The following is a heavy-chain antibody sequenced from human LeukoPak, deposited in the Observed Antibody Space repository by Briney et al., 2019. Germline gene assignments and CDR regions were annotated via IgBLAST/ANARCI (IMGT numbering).Heavy chain of an antibody. CDR3: ARDPEGLNAFEI. J-gene: IGHJ3*02. D-gene: IGHD1-14*01. CDR2: IYDSGRT. Sequence: SETLSLTCIVSGGSITSYYWSWIRQPPGKGLEWIGYIYDSGRTNYNSSLRSRVTISVDTSKNQFSLRLSSVTAADAAVYYCARDPEGLNAFEIWGQGTMVTVSS. V-gene: IGHV4-59*12. CDR1: GGSITSYY.